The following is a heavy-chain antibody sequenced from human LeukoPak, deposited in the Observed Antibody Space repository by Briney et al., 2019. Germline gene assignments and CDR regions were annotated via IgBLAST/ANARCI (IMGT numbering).Heavy chain of an antibody. J-gene: IGHJ4*02. CDR3: AKAVGYTNGPE. V-gene: IGHV4-59*01. CDR1: GGSISSYY. Sequence: PSETLSLTCTVSGGSISSYYWSWIRQPPGKGLEWIGYIYYSGSTNYNPSLKSRVTISVDTSKNQFSLKLSSVTAADTAVYYCAKAVGYTNGPEWGQGTLVTVSS. CDR2: IYYSGST. D-gene: IGHD5-18*01.